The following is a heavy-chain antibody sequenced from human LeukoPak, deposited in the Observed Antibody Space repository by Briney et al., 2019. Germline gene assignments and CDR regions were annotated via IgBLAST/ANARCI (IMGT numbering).Heavy chain of an antibody. V-gene: IGHV3-21*06. D-gene: IGHD5/OR15-5a*01. CDR3: AKDRVLGAAIDH. Sequence: PGGSLRLSCAASGFTFSKFTMNWVRQAPGKGLEWFSCISSNGRTIFYADSVKGRFTISRDNAKNSLSLGMNSLGAGDTAVYYCAKDRVLGAAIDHWGQGTLVTVSS. CDR2: ISSNGRTI. CDR1: GFTFSKFT. J-gene: IGHJ5*02.